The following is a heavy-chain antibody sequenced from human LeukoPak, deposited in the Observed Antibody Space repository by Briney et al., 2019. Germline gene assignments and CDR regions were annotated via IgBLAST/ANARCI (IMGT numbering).Heavy chain of an antibody. J-gene: IGHJ4*02. D-gene: IGHD5-12*01. V-gene: IGHV4-39*01. CDR1: GGSISSSTFH. CDR3: ARQGGGYDPFAY. CDR2: SYNSGST. Sequence: SETLSLTCTVSGGSISSSTFHWGWIRQAPGKGLEWIGSSYNSGSTWYNPSLKSRVTISVDTSKNQFSLKLSSVTAADTAVYYCARQGGGYDPFAYRGQGTLVTVSS.